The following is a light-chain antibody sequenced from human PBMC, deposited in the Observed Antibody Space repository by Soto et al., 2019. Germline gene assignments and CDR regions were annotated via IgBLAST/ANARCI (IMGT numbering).Light chain of an antibody. CDR3: QSYDSSNVV. V-gene: IGLV6-57*02. Sequence: KFMLIQPHSVSESPGKTVTISCTGSSGSIASNYVQWYQQRPGSAPTTVIYEDNQRPSGVPDRFSGSIDSSSNSASLTISGLKTEDEADYYCQSYDSSNVVFGGGTKLTVL. J-gene: IGLJ2*01. CDR1: SGSIASNY. CDR2: EDN.